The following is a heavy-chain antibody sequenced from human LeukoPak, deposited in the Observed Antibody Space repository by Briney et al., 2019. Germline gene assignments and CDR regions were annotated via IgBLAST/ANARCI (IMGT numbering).Heavy chain of an antibody. J-gene: IGHJ5*02. D-gene: IGHD3-3*01. CDR3: ARDNRRYYDFWSGYNYNWFDP. CDR1: GGSLSSYY. Sequence: PSETLSLTWTGSGGSLSSYYWSWIRQPPGKGLEWIGYIYYSGRTNYNPSLKSRVTISVDTSKNQFSLKLSSVTAADTAVYYCARDNRRYYDFWSGYNYNWFDPWGQGTLVTVSS. V-gene: IGHV4-59*01. CDR2: IYYSGRT.